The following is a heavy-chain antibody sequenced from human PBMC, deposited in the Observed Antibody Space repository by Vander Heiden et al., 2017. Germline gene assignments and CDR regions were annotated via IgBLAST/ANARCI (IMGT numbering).Heavy chain of an antibody. CDR1: GVSFSAPA. CDR3: NRDAGSYNWLDA. CDR2: SHTKDGDARDGPYAT. D-gene: IGHD1-26*01. Sequence: EVELVDSWAALVHPGRCLTLVCAASGVSFSAPALHWVRRPSGKRVEWIARSHTKDGDARDGPYATSYAASVEGRFTVCRDLSDNTAYMQMNSLRIEDSAVYFCNRDAGSYNWLDAWGQGTRVTVSS. V-gene: IGHV3-73*02. J-gene: IGHJ5*02.